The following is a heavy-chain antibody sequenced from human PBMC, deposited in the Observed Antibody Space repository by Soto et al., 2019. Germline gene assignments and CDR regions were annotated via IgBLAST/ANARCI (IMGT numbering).Heavy chain of an antibody. Sequence: ASVKVSCKASGYTFTRYAMDWVRQAPGQRLEWMGWINAGNGNTKYSQKFQGRVTLTTDTSTNTAYMELTRLRSDDTAVYYCARGGFRGAVNMNKYFDYWGQGTQVTVSS. V-gene: IGHV1-3*01. D-gene: IGHD4-17*01. CDR1: GYTFTRYA. J-gene: IGHJ4*02. CDR3: ARGGFRGAVNMNKYFDY. CDR2: INAGNGNT.